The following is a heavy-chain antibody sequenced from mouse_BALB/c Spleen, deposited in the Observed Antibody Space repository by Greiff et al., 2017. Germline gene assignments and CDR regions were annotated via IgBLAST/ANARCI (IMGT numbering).Heavy chain of an antibody. V-gene: IGHV1-14*01. CDR3: ARSDLRFDPYRY. CDR2: INPYNDGT. J-gene: IGHJ4*01. CDR1: GYTFTSYV. Sequence: EVKLQESGPELVKPGASVKMSCKASGYTFTSYVMHWVKRKPGQGLEWIGYINPYNDGTKYNEKFKGKATLTSDKSSSTAYMELSSLTSEDSAVYYCARSDLRFDPYRYWGQGTSVTVSS. D-gene: IGHD1-1*01.